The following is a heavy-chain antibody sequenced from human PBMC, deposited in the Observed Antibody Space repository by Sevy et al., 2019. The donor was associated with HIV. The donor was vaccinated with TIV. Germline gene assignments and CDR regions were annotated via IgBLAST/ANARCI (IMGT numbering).Heavy chain of an antibody. CDR3: AKDYHGIYGDDYGMDV. V-gene: IGHV3-23*01. CDR1: GFIFSSFA. CDR2: IGRSGGST. D-gene: IGHD4-17*01. J-gene: IGHJ6*02. Sequence: GGSMRLSCAGSGFIFSSFAMTWVRQAPGKGLEWVSTIGRSGGSTSYADSVKGRFTISRDNSKNMVYVQMNGLRAEDTAVYYCAKDYHGIYGDDYGMDVWGPGTTVTVSS.